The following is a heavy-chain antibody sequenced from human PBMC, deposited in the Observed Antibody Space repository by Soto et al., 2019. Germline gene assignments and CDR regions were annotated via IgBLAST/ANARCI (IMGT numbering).Heavy chain of an antibody. D-gene: IGHD1-26*01. J-gene: IGHJ4*02. CDR2: IRGSGGST. Sequence: GGSLRLSCAASGFTFSSYAMSWVRQAPGKGLEWVSAIRGSGGSTYYADSVKGRFTISRDNSKNTLYLQMNSLRAEDTAVYYCAKSIVGATDFDYWGQGTLVTVSS. V-gene: IGHV3-23*01. CDR1: GFTFSSYA. CDR3: AKSIVGATDFDY.